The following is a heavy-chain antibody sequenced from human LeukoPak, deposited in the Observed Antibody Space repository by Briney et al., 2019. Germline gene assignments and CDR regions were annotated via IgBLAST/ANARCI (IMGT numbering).Heavy chain of an antibody. Sequence: GESLKISCKGSGYSFTSYRIGWVRQMPGKGLEWMGIIYLGDSDTRYSPSFQGQVTISADKSISTAYLQWSSLKASDTAMYYCAIRLAAAGISAFDIWGQGTMVTVSS. CDR3: AIRLAAAGISAFDI. CDR2: IYLGDSDT. J-gene: IGHJ3*02. V-gene: IGHV5-51*01. D-gene: IGHD6-13*01. CDR1: GYSFTSYR.